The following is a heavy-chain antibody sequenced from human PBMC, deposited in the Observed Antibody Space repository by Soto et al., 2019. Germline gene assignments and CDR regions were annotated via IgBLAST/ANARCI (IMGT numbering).Heavy chain of an antibody. Sequence: GRSLRLSCAASGFPFDAYTMHWVRQRPGKGPQWISLISWDGGGRLYSDCVKGRFTFARDNSKNYLYPQMSVPTTEDTAVYYCARDSADVWTGQKRYFDSWGQGTLVTVSS. CDR2: ISWDGGGR. V-gene: IGHV3-43*01. D-gene: IGHD3-3*01. J-gene: IGHJ4*02. CDR1: GFPFDAYT. CDR3: ARDSADVWTGQKRYFDS.